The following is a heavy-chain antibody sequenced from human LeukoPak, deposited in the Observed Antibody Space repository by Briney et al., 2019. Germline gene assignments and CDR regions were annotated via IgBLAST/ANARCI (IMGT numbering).Heavy chain of an antibody. CDR3: AGGLEGGELSPPDY. J-gene: IGHJ4*02. CDR2: IYYSGST. CDR1: GGSISSYY. V-gene: IGHV4-59*08. Sequence: SETLSLTCTVSGGSISSYYWSWIRQPPGKGLEWIGYIYYSGSTNYNPSLKSRVTISVDTSKNQFSLKLSSVTAADTAVYYCAGGLEGGELSPPDYWGQGTLVTVSS. D-gene: IGHD3-16*02.